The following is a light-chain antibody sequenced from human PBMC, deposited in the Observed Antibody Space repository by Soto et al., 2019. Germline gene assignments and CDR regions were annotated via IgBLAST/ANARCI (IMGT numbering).Light chain of an antibody. CDR2: EVS. V-gene: IGKV2D-29*02. J-gene: IGKJ5*01. Sequence: DVVMTQTPLSLSVAPGQLASISWKPSQSLLHITGETFLFWYLQKPGQSPQLLIYEVSTRVSGVPDRFSGSGSGTDFTLEISRVETDDVGIYYCMQSTQLPPTFGQGTRLEIK. CDR3: MQSTQLPPT. CDR1: QSLLHITGETF.